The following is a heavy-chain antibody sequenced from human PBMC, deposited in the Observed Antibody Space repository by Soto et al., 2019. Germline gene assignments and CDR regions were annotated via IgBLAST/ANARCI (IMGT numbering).Heavy chain of an antibody. V-gene: IGHV5-51*01. J-gene: IGHJ5*02. CDR3: ARLAYYSDSSGSSLVGWFDP. CDR1: GYSFTSYW. Sequence: PVESLKISCKGSGYSFTSYWIGWVRQMPGKGLEWMGIIYPGDSDTRYSPSFQGQVTISADKSISTAYLQWSSLKASDTAMYYCARLAYYSDSSGSSLVGWFDPWGQGTLVTASS. D-gene: IGHD3-22*01. CDR2: IYPGDSDT.